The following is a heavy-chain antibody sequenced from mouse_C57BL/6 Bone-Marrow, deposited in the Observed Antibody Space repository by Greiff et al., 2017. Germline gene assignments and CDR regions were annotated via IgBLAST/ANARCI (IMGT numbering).Heavy chain of an antibody. J-gene: IGHJ3*01. CDR3: ARAYSNYVGFAY. Sequence: VQLQQSGAELVKPGASVKLSCTASGFNIKDYYMHWVKQRTEQGLEWIGRIDPEDGETKYAPKFQGKATITADPSSNTAYLQLSSLTSEDTAVYYCARAYSNYVGFAYWGQGTLVTVSA. V-gene: IGHV14-2*01. CDR2: IDPEDGET. CDR1: GFNIKDYY. D-gene: IGHD2-5*01.